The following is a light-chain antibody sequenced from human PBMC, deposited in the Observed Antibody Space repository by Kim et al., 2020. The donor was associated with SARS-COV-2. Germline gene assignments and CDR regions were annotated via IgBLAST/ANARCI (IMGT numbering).Light chain of an antibody. CDR1: QDISNY. J-gene: IGKJ1*01. CDR2: AAS. V-gene: IGKV1-27*01. CDR3: QKCDSAPWT. Sequence: DIQMTQSPSSLSGSVGDRVTITCRASQDISNYLAWFQLKPGKAPKLLIYAASALQPGVPSRFSGSGSGTDFTLTVTSLQPEDVATYYCQKCDSAPWTFGQGTKVDIK.